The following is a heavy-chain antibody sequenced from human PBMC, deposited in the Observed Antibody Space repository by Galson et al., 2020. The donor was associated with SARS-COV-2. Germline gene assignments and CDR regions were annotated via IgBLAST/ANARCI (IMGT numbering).Heavy chain of an antibody. CDR3: ARASGSGSYYFPPGDY. V-gene: IGHV3-30-3*01. CDR1: GFMFSAYG. D-gene: IGHD3-10*01. J-gene: IGHJ4*02. CDR2: TSYDGSNT. Sequence: GGSLRLSCAASGFMFSAYGMHWVRQAPGKGLEWVAVTSYDGSNTFYADSVKGRFTIPKDNFKNTLAVEINRLRPEDTAVYYCARASGSGSYYFPPGDYWGQGTLVTVSS.